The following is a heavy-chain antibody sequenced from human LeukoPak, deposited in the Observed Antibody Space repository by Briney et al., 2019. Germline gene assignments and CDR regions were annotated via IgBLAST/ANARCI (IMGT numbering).Heavy chain of an antibody. CDR2: INHSGST. D-gene: IGHD4-17*01. CDR1: GGSFSGYY. J-gene: IGHJ4*02. CDR3: ARGTMTTVTYYFDY. Sequence: PSETLSLTCAVYGGSFSGYYWSWVRQPPGKGLEWIGEINHSGSTNYNPSLKSRVTISVDTSKNQFSLKLSSVTAADTAVYYCARGTMTTVTYYFDYWGQGTLVTVSS. V-gene: IGHV4-34*01.